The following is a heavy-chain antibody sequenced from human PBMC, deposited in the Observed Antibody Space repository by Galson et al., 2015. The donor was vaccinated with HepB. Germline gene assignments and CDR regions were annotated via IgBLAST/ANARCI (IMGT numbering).Heavy chain of an antibody. Sequence: SVKVSCKASGYTFTGYYMHWVRQAPGQGLEWMGRINPNSGGTNYAQKFQGRVTMTRDTSISTAYMELSRLRSDDTAVYYCARGTSYGVLWDYYYYMDVWGKGTTVTVSS. J-gene: IGHJ6*03. CDR1: GYTFTGYY. V-gene: IGHV1-2*06. D-gene: IGHD4-17*01. CDR3: ARGTSYGVLWDYYYYMDV. CDR2: INPNSGGT.